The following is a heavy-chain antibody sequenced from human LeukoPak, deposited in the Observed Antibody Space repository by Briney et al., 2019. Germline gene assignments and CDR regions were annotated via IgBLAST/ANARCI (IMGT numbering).Heavy chain of an antibody. CDR3: ARLIDGDYANTHFDY. CDR2: LSHSGST. CDR1: AYSISSGYY. D-gene: IGHD4-17*01. V-gene: IGHV4-38-2*02. Sequence: PSETLSLTCTVSAYSISSGYYWGWIRQPPGKGLEWIGSLSHSGSTFYNPSLKSRVTISVDTSKNQFSLKVTSVTAADTAMYYCARLIDGDYANTHFDYWGQGTRVTVSS. J-gene: IGHJ4*02.